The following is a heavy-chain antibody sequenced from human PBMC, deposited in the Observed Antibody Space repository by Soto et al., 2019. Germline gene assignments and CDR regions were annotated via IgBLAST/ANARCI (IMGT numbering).Heavy chain of an antibody. CDR3: TVGGGWLTDY. J-gene: IGHJ4*02. CDR1: GGSLSSGF. V-gene: IGHV4-59*01. Sequence: QVQLQESGPGLVKPSETLSLTCSVSGGSLSSGFWGWFRQPLGKGLEWIGFIHYSGSTTYNPSLTSRLTISLDTSKNHFSLRLSSVTAADTALYYCTVGGGWLTDYWGQGTLVTVSS. D-gene: IGHD5-12*01. CDR2: IHYSGST.